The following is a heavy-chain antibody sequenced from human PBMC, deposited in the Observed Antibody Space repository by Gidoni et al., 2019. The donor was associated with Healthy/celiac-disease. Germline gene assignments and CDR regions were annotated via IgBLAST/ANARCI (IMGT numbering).Heavy chain of an antibody. CDR1: GFTLSRYG. V-gene: IGHV3-33*01. Sequence: QVQLVESGGGVVQPGRSLRLSCAGSGFTLSRYGLQWVRQAPGKGLEWVAVIWYDGSNKYYADAVKGRFTISRDNSKNTLYLQMNSLRAEDTAVYYCAREGTMRPYYYDSSGWEEFDYWGQGTLVTVSS. CDR3: AREGTMRPYYYDSSGWEEFDY. J-gene: IGHJ4*02. D-gene: IGHD3-22*01. CDR2: IWYDGSNK.